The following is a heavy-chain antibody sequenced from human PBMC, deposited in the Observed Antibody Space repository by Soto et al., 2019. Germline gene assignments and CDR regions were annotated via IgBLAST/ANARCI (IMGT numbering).Heavy chain of an antibody. J-gene: IGHJ6*02. D-gene: IGHD6-25*01. CDR2: TSYDGSNK. Sequence: QVPLVESGGGVVQPGRSLRLSCAASGFTFRSYGMHWVRQAPGKGLEWVAVTSYDGSNKYYADSVKGRFTISRDNSKNTLYLQMNSLRAEDTAVYYCAKDRRPNYYYGMDVWGQGTTVTVSS. V-gene: IGHV3-30*18. CDR1: GFTFRSYG. CDR3: AKDRRPNYYYGMDV.